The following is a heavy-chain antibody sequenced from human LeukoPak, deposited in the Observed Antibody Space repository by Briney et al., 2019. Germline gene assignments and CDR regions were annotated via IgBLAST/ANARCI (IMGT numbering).Heavy chain of an antibody. CDR2: MNPNSGNT. V-gene: IGHV1-8*03. CDR1: GYTFTSYD. D-gene: IGHD1-26*01. J-gene: IGHJ3*02. CDR3: ARGGGWWELLRGGPDAFDI. Sequence: ASVKVSCKASGYTFTSYDINWVRQATGQGLEWMGWMNPNSGNTGYAQKFQGRVTITRNTSISTAYMELSSLRAEDTAVYYCARGGGWWELLRGGPDAFDIWGQGTMVTVSS.